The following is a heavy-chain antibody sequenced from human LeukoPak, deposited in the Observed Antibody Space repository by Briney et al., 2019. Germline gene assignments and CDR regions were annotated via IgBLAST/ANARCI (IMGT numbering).Heavy chain of an antibody. CDR2: ISSSSYT. V-gene: IGHV3-11*06. J-gene: IGHJ4*02. Sequence: PGGSLRLSCAASGFTFSDHYMSWIRQAPGQGLEWVSYISSSSYTVYADSVKGRFTISRDNAKNSLYLQMNSLRAEDTAVYYCARDISMVRGVIITNHFDYWGQGTPVTVSS. CDR3: ARDISMVRGVIITNHFDY. D-gene: IGHD3-10*01. CDR1: GFTFSDHY.